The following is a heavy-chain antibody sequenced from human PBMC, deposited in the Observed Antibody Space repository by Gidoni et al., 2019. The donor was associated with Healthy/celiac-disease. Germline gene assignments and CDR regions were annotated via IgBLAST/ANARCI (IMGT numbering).Heavy chain of an antibody. J-gene: IGHJ6*02. CDR2: IIPIFGTA. Sequence: QVQLVQSGAGGKKPGSSVTGSCKASGGTFSSYAISWVRQAPGQGLDWMGGIIPIFGTANYAQKFQGRVTITADESTSTAYMELSSLRSEDTAVYYCASSAYYDFWSGFVWGQGTTVTVSS. CDR1: GGTFSSYA. CDR3: ASSAYYDFWSGFV. V-gene: IGHV1-69*01. D-gene: IGHD3-3*01.